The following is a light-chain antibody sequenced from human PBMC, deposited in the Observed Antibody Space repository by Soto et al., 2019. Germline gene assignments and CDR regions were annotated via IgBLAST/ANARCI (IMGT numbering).Light chain of an antibody. CDR3: QHMRT. CDR2: DAS. V-gene: IGKV1-5*01. J-gene: IGKJ1*01. CDR1: QNINNW. Sequence: DIQITQSPSTLSASIGDRFTITCRASQNINNWIAWYQQKPGKAPKFLIYDASTLESGVPSRFSGSGFGTEFSLTISSLQPDDFGSYYCQHMRTVGPVTKVDIK.